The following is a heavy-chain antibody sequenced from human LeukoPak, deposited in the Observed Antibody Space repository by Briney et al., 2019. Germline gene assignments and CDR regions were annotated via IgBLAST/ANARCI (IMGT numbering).Heavy chain of an antibody. CDR1: GFTFSSYW. D-gene: IGHD1-1*01. V-gene: IGHV3-74*01. J-gene: IGHJ4*02. CDR3: AIGSQAQLERRWGSDY. CDR2: INNEGSST. Sequence: GGSLRLSCAASGFTFSSYWMHWVRQAPGKGLVWVSRINNEGSSTTYADSVEGRFTISRDNSKNTLYLQMNSLRSEDTAVYYCAIGSQAQLERRWGSDYWGQGTLVTVSS.